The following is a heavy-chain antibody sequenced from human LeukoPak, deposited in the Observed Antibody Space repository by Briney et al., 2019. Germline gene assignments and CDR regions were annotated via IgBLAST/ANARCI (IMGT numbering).Heavy chain of an antibody. CDR3: AKAQSVGSSWGGDY. CDR2: ISGSGGST. J-gene: IGHJ4*02. D-gene: IGHD6-13*01. V-gene: IGHV3-23*01. Sequence: GGSLRLSCAASGFTFSDYAMSWVRQAPGKGLDWVSAISGSGGSTYYADSVKGRFTISRDNSKSTLYLQMNSLRAEDTAVYYCAKAQSVGSSWGGDYWGRGTLVTVSS. CDR1: GFTFSDYA.